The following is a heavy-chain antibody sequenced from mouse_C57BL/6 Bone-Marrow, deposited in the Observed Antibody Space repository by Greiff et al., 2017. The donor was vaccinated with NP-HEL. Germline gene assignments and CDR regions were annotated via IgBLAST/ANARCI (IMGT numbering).Heavy chain of an antibody. J-gene: IGHJ3*01. Sequence: QVQLQQPGAELVKPGASVKLSCKASGYTFTSYWMHWVKQRPGRGPEWIGRIDPNSGGTKYNEKLKSKATLTVDKPSSTAYMQLSSLTSEDSAVYYCASYYYGSSSAWFAYWGQGTLVTVSA. CDR2: IDPNSGGT. D-gene: IGHD1-1*01. CDR3: ASYYYGSSSAWFAY. V-gene: IGHV1-72*01. CDR1: GYTFTSYW.